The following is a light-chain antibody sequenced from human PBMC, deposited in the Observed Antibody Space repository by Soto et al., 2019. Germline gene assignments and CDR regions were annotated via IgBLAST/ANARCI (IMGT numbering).Light chain of an antibody. Sequence: EIVLTQSPATLSVSPGERATLSCRASQSVSSYLAWYQQKPGQAPRLLIYDASNRATGIPARFSGSGSGTDFTLTISNLEPEDFAVYYCQPRSNWPQTFGQGTKLEIK. V-gene: IGKV3-11*01. CDR2: DAS. CDR3: QPRSNWPQT. CDR1: QSVSSY. J-gene: IGKJ2*01.